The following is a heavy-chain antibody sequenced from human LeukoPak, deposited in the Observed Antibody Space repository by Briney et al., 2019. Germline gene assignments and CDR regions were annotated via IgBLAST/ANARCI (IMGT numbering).Heavy chain of an antibody. D-gene: IGHD4-4*01. V-gene: IGHV3-21*04. CDR3: ASSKGGAFDI. CDR1: GFTFSSYS. J-gene: IGHJ3*02. CDR2: ISSSSSYI. Sequence: GGSLRLSCPASGFTFSSYSLNWVGQAPGKGLEWVSSISSSSSYIYYADSVKGRFTISRDNSKNTLYLQMNSLRAEDTAVYYCASSKGGAFDIWGQGTMVTVSS.